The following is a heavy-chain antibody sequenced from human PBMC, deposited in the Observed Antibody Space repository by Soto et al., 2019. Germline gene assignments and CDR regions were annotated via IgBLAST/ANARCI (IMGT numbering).Heavy chain of an antibody. J-gene: IGHJ6*02. CDR1: GGTFSSYA. Sequence: SVKVSCTASGGTFSSYAISWVRQAPGQGLEWMGGIIPIFGTANYAQKFQGRVTITADKSTSTAYMELSSLRSEDTAVYYCARGGRLETAMGPYYYYGMDVRGQGTTVTVSS. CDR2: IIPIFGTA. V-gene: IGHV1-69*06. CDR3: ARGGRLETAMGPYYYYGMDV. D-gene: IGHD5-18*01.